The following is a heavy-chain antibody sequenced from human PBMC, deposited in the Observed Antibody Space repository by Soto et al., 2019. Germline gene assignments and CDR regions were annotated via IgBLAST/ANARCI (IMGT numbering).Heavy chain of an antibody. V-gene: IGHV1-69*01. CDR2: IIPIFGTA. Sequence: QVQLVQSGAEVKKPGSSVKVSCKASGGTFSSYAISWVRQAPGQGLEWMGGIIPIFGTANYAQKFQGRVTITGNESTGTAYMELGSLRSEDTAVFYCARQRGYSYGLPPYYNNGRDVWGQGTTVTVS. CDR1: GGTFSSYA. D-gene: IGHD5-18*01. J-gene: IGHJ6*02. CDR3: ARQRGYSYGLPPYYNNGRDV.